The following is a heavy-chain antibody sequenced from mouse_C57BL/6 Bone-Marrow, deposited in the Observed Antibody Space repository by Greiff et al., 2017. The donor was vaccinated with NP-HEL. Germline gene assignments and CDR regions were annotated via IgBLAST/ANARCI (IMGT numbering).Heavy chain of an antibody. J-gene: IGHJ3*01. D-gene: IGHD1-1*01. CDR3: TSTVVAPFAY. CDR2: IDPENGDT. CDR1: GFNIKDAY. V-gene: IGHV14-4*01. Sequence: EVQLQQSGAELVRPGASVKLSCTASGFNIKDAYMHWVKQRTEQGLAWIGWIDPENGDTEYASKLQGKATITADTSSNTAYLQLSSLTSEDTAVYYCTSTVVAPFAYWGQGTLVTVSA.